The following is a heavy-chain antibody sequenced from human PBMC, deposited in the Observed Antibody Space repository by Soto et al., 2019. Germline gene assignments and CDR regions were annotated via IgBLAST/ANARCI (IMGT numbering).Heavy chain of an antibody. Sequence: ASVKVSCKVSGYTLTELSMHWVRQAPGKGLEWMGGFDPEDGETIYAQKFQGRATMTEDTSTDTAYMELSSLRSEDTAVYYCATDDYSNPLYSYYGMDVWGQGTTVTVSS. CDR2: FDPEDGET. D-gene: IGHD4-4*01. V-gene: IGHV1-24*01. CDR3: ATDDYSNPLYSYYGMDV. J-gene: IGHJ6*02. CDR1: GYTLTELS.